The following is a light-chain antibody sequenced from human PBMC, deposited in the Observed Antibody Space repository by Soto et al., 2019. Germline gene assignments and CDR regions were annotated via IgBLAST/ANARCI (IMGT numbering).Light chain of an antibody. CDR3: QTWVTGPWV. Sequence: QPVLTQSPSASASLGASVKLTCTLSSGHSNYAIAWHQQQPEKGPRYLMKLNSDGSHSKGDGIPDRFSGSSSGAERYLTISSLQSEDEADYYCQTWVTGPWVFGGGTKLTVL. V-gene: IGLV4-69*01. J-gene: IGLJ3*02. CDR2: LNSDGSH. CDR1: SGHSNYA.